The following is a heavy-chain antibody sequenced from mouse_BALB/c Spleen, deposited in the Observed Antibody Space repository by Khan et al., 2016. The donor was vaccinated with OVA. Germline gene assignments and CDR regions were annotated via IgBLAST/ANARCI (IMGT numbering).Heavy chain of an antibody. CDR1: GFSLTNYS. CDR2: IWSAGST. J-gene: IGHJ3*01. D-gene: IGHD2-4*01. CDR3: ARRGYDYGRGALFAY. V-gene: IGHV2-2*02. Sequence: QVQLKESGPGLVQPSQSLSITCTVSGFSLTNYSVHWVRQSPGKGLEWLGVIWSAGSTDYNAAFISRLTIRKDNSRSQVFFTMNSLQPNDTAIDYGARRGYDYGRGALFAYWGQGTLVTVSA.